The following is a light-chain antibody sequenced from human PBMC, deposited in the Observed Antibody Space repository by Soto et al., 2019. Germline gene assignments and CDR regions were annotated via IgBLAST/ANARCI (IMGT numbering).Light chain of an antibody. CDR1: QSVSRSN. CDR3: QHYDTSLT. CDR2: GAS. Sequence: EIVLTQSPGTLSLSPGERATLSCRASQSVSRSNFAWYQQKPGQAPRLLIDGASSRATGIPDRFSGAGSGTDFTLSINRLEPEDFAVYYCQHYDTSLTFGGGTKVEL. J-gene: IGKJ4*01. V-gene: IGKV3-20*01.